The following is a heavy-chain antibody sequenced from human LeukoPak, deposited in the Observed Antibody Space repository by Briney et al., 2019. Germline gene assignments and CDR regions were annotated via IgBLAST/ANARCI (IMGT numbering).Heavy chain of an antibody. CDR1: GFTFSSYD. V-gene: IGHV3-13*01. CDR3: ARGGDFGYSYGGYYYMDV. Sequence: GGSLRLSCAASGFTFSSYDMHWVRQATGKRLEWVSTIGTAGDTYYLDSVKGRFTISRENAKNSLYPQMNSLTAGDTAVYYCARGGDFGYSYGGYYYMDVWGKGTTVIVSS. D-gene: IGHD5-18*01. J-gene: IGHJ6*03. CDR2: IGTAGDT.